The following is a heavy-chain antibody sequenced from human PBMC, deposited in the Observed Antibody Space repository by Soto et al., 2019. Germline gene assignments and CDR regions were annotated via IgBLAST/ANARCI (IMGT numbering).Heavy chain of an antibody. CDR3: ASLVRGVIQYYFDY. CDR1: GGSISSSNW. V-gene: IGHV4-4*02. D-gene: IGHD3-10*01. Sequence: PSETLSLTCAVSGGSISSSNWWSWVRQPPGKGLEWIGEIYHSGSTNYNPSLKSRVTISVDKSKNQFSLKLSSVTAADTAVYYCASLVRGVIQYYFDYWGQGTLVTVSS. CDR2: IYHSGST. J-gene: IGHJ4*02.